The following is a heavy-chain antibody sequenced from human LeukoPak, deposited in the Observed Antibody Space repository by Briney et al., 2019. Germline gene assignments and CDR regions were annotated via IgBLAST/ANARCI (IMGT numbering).Heavy chain of an antibody. Sequence: GRSLRLSCAASGFTFDDYAMHWVRQAPGKGLEWVSGISWNSGSIGYADSVKGRFTISRDNAKNSLYLQMNSLRAEDTALYYCAKDIGYYSDSSGYPGPFDYWGQGTLVTVSS. J-gene: IGHJ4*02. CDR3: AKDIGYYSDSSGYPGPFDY. D-gene: IGHD3-22*01. CDR1: GFTFDDYA. CDR2: ISWNSGSI. V-gene: IGHV3-9*01.